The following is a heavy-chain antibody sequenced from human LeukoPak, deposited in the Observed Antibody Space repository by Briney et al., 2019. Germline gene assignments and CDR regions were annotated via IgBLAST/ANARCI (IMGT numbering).Heavy chain of an antibody. CDR2: IIPIFGTA. D-gene: IGHD6-13*01. Sequence: SVKVSCKASGGTFSSYAISWVRQAPGQGLEWMGGIIPIFGTANYAQKFQGRVTMTTDTSTSTAYMELRSLRSDDTAVYYCARGGSSWYGFNDYWGQGTLVTVSS. CDR1: GGTFSSYA. CDR3: ARGGSSWYGFNDY. V-gene: IGHV1-69*05. J-gene: IGHJ4*02.